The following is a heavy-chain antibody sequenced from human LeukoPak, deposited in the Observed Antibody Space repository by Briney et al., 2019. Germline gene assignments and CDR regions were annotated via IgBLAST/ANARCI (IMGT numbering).Heavy chain of an antibody. CDR2: IRSKAYGGTT. CDR3: TRGVSGSYPDQIDY. CDR1: GFTFCDYA. Sequence: PGGSLRLSCTASGFTFCDYAMSWFRQAPGKGLEWVGFIRSKAYGGTTEYAASVKGRFTISRDDSKSIAYLQMNSLKTEDTAVYYCTRGVSGSYPDQIDYWGQGTLVTVSS. D-gene: IGHD1-26*01. J-gene: IGHJ4*02. V-gene: IGHV3-49*03.